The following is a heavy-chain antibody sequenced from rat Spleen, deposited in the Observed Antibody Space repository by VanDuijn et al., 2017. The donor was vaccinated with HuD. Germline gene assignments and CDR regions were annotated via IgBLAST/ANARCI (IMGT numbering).Heavy chain of an antibody. CDR2: ISYDGSST. Sequence: EVQLVESGGGLVQPGRSLKLSCAASGFTFSNYGMAWVRQAPTKGLEWVVTISYDGSSTYYRDSVKGRFTISRDNAKSTLYLQMDSLRSEDTATYYCARHPLYDGYSHYFDYWGQGVMVTVSS. J-gene: IGHJ2*01. CDR1: GFTFSNYG. V-gene: IGHV5-29*01. CDR3: ARHPLYDGYSHYFDY. D-gene: IGHD1-12*03.